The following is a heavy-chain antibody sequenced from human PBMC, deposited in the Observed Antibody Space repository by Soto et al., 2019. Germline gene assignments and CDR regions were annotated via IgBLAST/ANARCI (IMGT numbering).Heavy chain of an antibody. CDR3: ARAIRGYYDSSGPQSRYYYYYYGLDV. Sequence: GASVKISCKASGGTFSSYAISWVRQAPGQGLEWMGGIIPIFGTANYAQKFQGRVTITADESTSTAYMELSSLRSEDTAVYYCARAIRGYYDSSGPQSRYYYYYYGLDVWGQGATVTVSS. V-gene: IGHV1-69*13. J-gene: IGHJ6*02. D-gene: IGHD3-22*01. CDR2: IIPIFGTA. CDR1: GGTFSSYA.